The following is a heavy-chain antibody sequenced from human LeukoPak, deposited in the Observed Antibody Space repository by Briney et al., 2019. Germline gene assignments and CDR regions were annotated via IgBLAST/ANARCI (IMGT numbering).Heavy chain of an antibody. CDR2: ISGSGGST. V-gene: IGHV3-23*01. J-gene: IGHJ6*03. Sequence: PGGSLRLSRAASGFTFSSYAMSWVRQAPGKGLEWVSAISGSGGSTYYADSVKGRLTISRDNSKNTLYLQMNSLRAEDTAVYYCAKGPIAARPSWYMDVWGKGTTVTVSS. CDR3: AKGPIAARPSWYMDV. CDR1: GFTFSSYA. D-gene: IGHD6-6*01.